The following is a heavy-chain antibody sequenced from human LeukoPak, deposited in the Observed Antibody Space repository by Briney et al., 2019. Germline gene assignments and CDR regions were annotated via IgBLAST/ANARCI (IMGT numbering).Heavy chain of an antibody. CDR1: GFTFSSYA. D-gene: IGHD6-19*01. CDR3: ARRPVAGTGYFDY. CDR2: ISGTGAGT. V-gene: IGHV3-23*01. J-gene: IGHJ4*02. Sequence: PGGSLRLSCAASGFTFSSYAMSWVRQAPGKGLEWVSAISGTGAGTYYADSVKGRFTISRDNSNNTLYLQMNSLRAEDTAVYFCARRPVAGTGYFDYWGQGALVTVSS.